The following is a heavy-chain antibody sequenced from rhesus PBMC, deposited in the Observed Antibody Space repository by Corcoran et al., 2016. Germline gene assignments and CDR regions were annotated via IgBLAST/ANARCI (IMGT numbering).Heavy chain of an antibody. Sequence: VQLVQSGAEVKKPGSSVKVPCKASGYTFTDYYMNWVRQATGKGLEWMGRVDPEDGEAIHAQQFQDRVTMTAATSTDTAYMELSSLRSEDTAVYYCATQGLFYWGQGVLVTVSS. D-gene: IGHD3-28*01. CDR2: VDPEDGEA. V-gene: IGHV1-111*02. CDR1: GYTFTDYY. J-gene: IGHJ4*01. CDR3: ATQGLFY.